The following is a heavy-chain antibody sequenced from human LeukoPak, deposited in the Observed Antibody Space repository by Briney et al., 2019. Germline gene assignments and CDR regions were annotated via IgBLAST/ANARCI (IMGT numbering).Heavy chain of an antibody. CDR1: GGSISSGGYY. Sequence: SETLSLTCTVSGGSISSGGYYWSWIRQHPGKGLEWIGYIYYSGSTYYNPSLKSRVTISVDTPKNQFSLKLSSVTAADTAVYYCARDRGAQQLVPLAYGMDVWGQGTTVTVSS. CDR2: IYYSGST. D-gene: IGHD6-13*01. J-gene: IGHJ6*02. CDR3: ARDRGAQQLVPLAYGMDV. V-gene: IGHV4-31*03.